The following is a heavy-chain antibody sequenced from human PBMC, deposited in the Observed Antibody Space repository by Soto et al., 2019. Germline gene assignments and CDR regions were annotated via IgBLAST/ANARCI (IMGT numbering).Heavy chain of an antibody. J-gene: IGHJ6*02. V-gene: IGHV1-69*02. CDR2: IIPILGIA. Sequence: QVQLVQSGAEVKKPGSSVKVSCKASGGTFSSYTISWVRQAPGQGLEWMGRIIPILGIANYAQKFQGRVTSTAEKTTSRADMELISRRCEDNAVYYCGRRKAHDGYGPHYYYYYGMDVWGQGTTVTVSS. D-gene: IGHD2-21*01. CDR1: GGTFSSYT. CDR3: GRRKAHDGYGPHYYYYYGMDV.